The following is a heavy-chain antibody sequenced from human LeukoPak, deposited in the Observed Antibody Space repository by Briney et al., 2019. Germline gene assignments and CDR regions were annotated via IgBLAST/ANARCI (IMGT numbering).Heavy chain of an antibody. Sequence: AASVKVSCKASGGTFSSYAISWVRQAPGQGLEWMGRIIPIFGTANYAQKFQGRVTITTDESTSTAYMELSSLRSEDTAAYYCARDMTGWATDAFDIWGQGTMVTVSS. CDR1: GGTFSSYA. CDR3: ARDMTGWATDAFDI. D-gene: IGHD3-9*01. J-gene: IGHJ3*02. CDR2: IIPIFGTA. V-gene: IGHV1-69*05.